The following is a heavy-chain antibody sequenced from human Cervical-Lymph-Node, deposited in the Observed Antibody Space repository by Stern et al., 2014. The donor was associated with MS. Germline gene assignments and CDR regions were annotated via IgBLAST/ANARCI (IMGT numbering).Heavy chain of an antibody. CDR2: INTNTGNP. CDR3: AIHSYTRFFDY. Sequence: VQLVESGSELKKPGASVKVSCKASGYTFTSYAMNWVRQAPGQGLEWMGWINTNTGNPTYAPGFTGRFVFSLDTSVSTAYLQITTLKAEDTAVYYCAIHSYTRFFDYWGQGTLVTVSS. CDR1: GYTFTSYA. J-gene: IGHJ4*02. D-gene: IGHD3-16*02. V-gene: IGHV7-4-1*02.